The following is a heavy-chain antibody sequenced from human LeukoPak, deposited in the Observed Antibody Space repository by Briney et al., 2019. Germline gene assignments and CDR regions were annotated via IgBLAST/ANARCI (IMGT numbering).Heavy chain of an antibody. V-gene: IGHV3-33*01. CDR1: GFTFSSDG. CDR2: IWYDGSNK. D-gene: IGHD5-18*01. Sequence: PGGSLRLSCAASGFTFSSDGVHWVRQAPGKGLEWVAVIWYDGSNKYYADSVKGRFTISRDNSKNTLYLQMNSLRAEDTAVYYCARGNTAMVTWGQGTLVTVSS. J-gene: IGHJ4*02. CDR3: ARGNTAMVT.